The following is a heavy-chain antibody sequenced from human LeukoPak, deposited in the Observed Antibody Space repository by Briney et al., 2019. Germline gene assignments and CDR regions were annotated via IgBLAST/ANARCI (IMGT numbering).Heavy chain of an antibody. CDR2: IYTSGST. Sequence: PSETLTLTCTVSGGSISSGSYYWSWIRQPAGKGLEWIGRIYTSGSTNYNPSLKSRVTISVDTSKNQFSLKLSSVTAADTAVYYCARDRVAEYGDYYYYYYYMDVWGKGTTVTVSS. V-gene: IGHV4-61*02. CDR1: GGSISSGSYY. J-gene: IGHJ6*03. CDR3: ARDRVAEYGDYYYYYYYMDV. D-gene: IGHD4-17*01.